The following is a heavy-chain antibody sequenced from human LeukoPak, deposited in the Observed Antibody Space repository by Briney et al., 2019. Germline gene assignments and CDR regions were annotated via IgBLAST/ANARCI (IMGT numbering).Heavy chain of an antibody. D-gene: IGHD2-2*02. CDR2: IRSKAYGGTT. CDR3: TSSSTSCYTGPPCLDEGLDYYYYMDV. J-gene: IGHJ6*03. V-gene: IGHV3-49*03. CDR1: GFTFGDYA. Sequence: PGRSLRLSCTASGFTFGDYAMSWFRQAPGKGLEWVGFIRSKAYGGTTEYAASVKGRFTISRDDSKSIAYLQMNSLKTEDTDVYYCTSSSTSCYTGPPCLDEGLDYYYYMDVWGKGTTVTVSS.